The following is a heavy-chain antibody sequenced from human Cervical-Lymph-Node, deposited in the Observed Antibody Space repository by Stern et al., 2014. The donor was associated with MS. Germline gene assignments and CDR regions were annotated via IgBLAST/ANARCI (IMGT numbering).Heavy chain of an antibody. CDR1: GGSFSGYY. CDR2: INHSGST. CDR3: ARGVAAAGRALGY. V-gene: IGHV4-34*01. D-gene: IGHD6-13*01. J-gene: IGHJ4*02. Sequence: QVQLQQWGAGLLKPSETLSLTCAVYGGSFSGYYWSWIRQPPGKGLEWIGEINHSGSTNYNPSLKSRVTISVDTSKTQFSLKLSSVTAADTAVYYCARGVAAAGRALGYWGQGTLVTVSS.